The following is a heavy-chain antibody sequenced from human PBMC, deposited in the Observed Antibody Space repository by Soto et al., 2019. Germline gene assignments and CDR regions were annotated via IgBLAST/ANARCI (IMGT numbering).Heavy chain of an antibody. Sequence: QVQLQESGPGLVKPSQTLSLTCTVSGGSISSGDYYWSWIRQPPGKGLEWIGYIYYSGSTCYNPSLNSRVTIALDTSKNQVSLKLSSVTAADTAVYYCARDGKYTGTGMDVWGQGTTVTVSS. CDR1: GGSISSGDYY. CDR3: ARDGKYTGTGMDV. J-gene: IGHJ6*02. D-gene: IGHD2-2*02. CDR2: IYYSGST. V-gene: IGHV4-30-4*01.